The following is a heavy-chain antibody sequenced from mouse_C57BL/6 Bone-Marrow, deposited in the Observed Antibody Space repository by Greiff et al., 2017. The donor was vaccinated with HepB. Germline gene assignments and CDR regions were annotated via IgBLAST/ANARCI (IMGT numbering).Heavy chain of an antibody. J-gene: IGHJ3*01. CDR2: IHPNSGST. D-gene: IGHD2-3*01. CDR3: AREMGGYYPGRFAY. V-gene: IGHV1-64*01. Sequence: QVQLQQPGAELVKPGASVKLSCKASGYTFTSYWMHWVKQRPGQGLEWIGMIHPNSGSTNYNEKFKSKATLTVDKSSSTAYMQLSSLTSEDSAVYYSAREMGGYYPGRFAYWGQGTLVTVSA. CDR1: GYTFTSYW.